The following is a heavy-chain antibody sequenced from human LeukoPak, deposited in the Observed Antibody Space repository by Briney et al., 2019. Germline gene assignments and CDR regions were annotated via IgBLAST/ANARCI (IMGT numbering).Heavy chain of an antibody. CDR2: INPNSGGT. CDR1: GYTFTGYY. D-gene: IGHD5-18*01. CDR3: VRDPGSGYSFLYYFDY. V-gene: IGHV1-2*02. J-gene: IGHJ4*02. Sequence: SVKVSCKASGYTFTGYYMHWVRQAPGQGLEWMGWINPNSGGTNHAQKFQGRVTMTRDTSISTAYMELSRLRSDDTAVYYCVRDPGSGYSFLYYFDYWGQGTLVTVSS.